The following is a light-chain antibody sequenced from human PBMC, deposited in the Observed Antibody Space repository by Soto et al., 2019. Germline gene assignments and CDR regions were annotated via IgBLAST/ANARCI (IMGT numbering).Light chain of an antibody. CDR2: AAS. CDR3: QHYGRSPT. V-gene: IGKV3-20*01. J-gene: IGKJ1*01. Sequence: EIVLTHSPGTLSLSPGERATLSCRASQSVTTSFLAWYQQKPGQAPRLLIYAASSRATGIPDRFSGSGSGTDFTFTITRLEPEDFAVYYCQHYGRSPTFGQGTKVDIK. CDR1: QSVTTSF.